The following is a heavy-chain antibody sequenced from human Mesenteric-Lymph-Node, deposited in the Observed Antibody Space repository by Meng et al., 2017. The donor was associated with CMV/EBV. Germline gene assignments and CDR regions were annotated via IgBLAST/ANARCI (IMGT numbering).Heavy chain of an antibody. D-gene: IGHD6-13*01. V-gene: IGHV3-30*02. J-gene: IGHJ4*02. Sequence: GESLKISCTASGFTFSNYGIHWVRLAPGKGLEWVAFIRHDERSKLYADAVKGRFTISRDNSKNSLYLQMNSLRTEDTALYYCAKATLAAAGTPLDYWGQGTLVTVSS. CDR1: GFTFSNYG. CDR3: AKATLAAAGTPLDY. CDR2: IRHDERSK.